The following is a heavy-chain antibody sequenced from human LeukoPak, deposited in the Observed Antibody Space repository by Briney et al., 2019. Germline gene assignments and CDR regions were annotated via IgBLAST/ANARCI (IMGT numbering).Heavy chain of an antibody. CDR1: KFTFDDYA. CDR3: GGSSGWFGAFDI. Sequence: GGSLRLSCAASKFTFDDYAIHWVRQAPGKGLEWVSGISWNSGSVGYADSVKGRFTISRDNDKYSVYLRMNSLSAEDTALYYCGGSSGWFGAFDIWGQGTMVTVSS. J-gene: IGHJ3*02. V-gene: IGHV3-9*01. D-gene: IGHD6-19*01. CDR2: ISWNSGSV.